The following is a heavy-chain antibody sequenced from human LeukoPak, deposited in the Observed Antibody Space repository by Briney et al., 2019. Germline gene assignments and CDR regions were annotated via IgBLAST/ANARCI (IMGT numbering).Heavy chain of an antibody. J-gene: IGHJ6*02. CDR3: ARGGGLDV. CDR1: GFTFSSYA. CDR2: ISSSSSYI. V-gene: IGHV3-21*04. Sequence: PGGSLRLSCAASGFTFSSYAMHWVRQAPGKGLEWVSSISSSSSYIYYADSVKGRFTISRDNAKSSLYLQMSNLRAEDTAVYFCARGGGLDVWGQGATVTVSS. D-gene: IGHD3-16*01.